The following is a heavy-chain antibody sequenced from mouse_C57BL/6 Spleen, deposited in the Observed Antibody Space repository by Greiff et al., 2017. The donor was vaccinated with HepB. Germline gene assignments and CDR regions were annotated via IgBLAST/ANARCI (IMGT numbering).Heavy chain of an antibody. D-gene: IGHD2-5*01. CDR2: IYPSDSET. Sequence: VQLQQPGAELVRPGSSVKLSCKASGYTFTSYWMDWVKQRPGQGLEWIGNIYPSDSETHYNQKFKDKATLTVDKSSSTAYMQLSSLTSEDSAVYYCARRAYYSNSGFAYWGQGTLVTVSA. CDR3: ARRAYYSNSGFAY. J-gene: IGHJ3*01. CDR1: GYTFTSYW. V-gene: IGHV1-61*01.